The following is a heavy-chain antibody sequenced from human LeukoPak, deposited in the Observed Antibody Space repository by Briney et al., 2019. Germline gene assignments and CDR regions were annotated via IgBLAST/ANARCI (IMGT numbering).Heavy chain of an antibody. CDR3: ARGQATYHDY. Sequence: GGSLRLSCAASGFTFSSYWMHWVRQAPGNGLLWVSRINSDGTTTTYADSVKGRFTISRDNAKNTLYLQMSSLRADATAVYYCARGQATYHDYWGQGTLVSVSS. V-gene: IGHV3-74*01. CDR2: INSDGTTT. CDR1: GFTFSSYW. J-gene: IGHJ4*02.